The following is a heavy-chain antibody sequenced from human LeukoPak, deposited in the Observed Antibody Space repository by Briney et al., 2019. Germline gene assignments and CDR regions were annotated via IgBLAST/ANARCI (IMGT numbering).Heavy chain of an antibody. V-gene: IGHV4-4*09. Sequence: SETLSLTCTVSGGSISSYYWSWIRQPPGKGLEWIGYIYTSGSTNYNPSLKSRVTISVDTSKNQFSLKLSSVTAADTAVYYCARHLGYNWKPDDAFDIWGQGTMVTVSS. D-gene: IGHD1-20*01. J-gene: IGHJ3*02. CDR3: ARHLGYNWKPDDAFDI. CDR2: IYTSGST. CDR1: GGSISSYY.